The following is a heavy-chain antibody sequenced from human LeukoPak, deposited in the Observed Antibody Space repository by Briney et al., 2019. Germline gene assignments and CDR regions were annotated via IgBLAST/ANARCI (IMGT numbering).Heavy chain of an antibody. D-gene: IGHD2-2*01. J-gene: IGHJ4*02. Sequence: GASVKVSCKASGGTFSSYAINWVRQAPGQGLEWMGGIIPIFGTTNYAQKFQGRVTITTDESTSTAYMDLSSLRSEDTAVYYCARGFCGGTGCYSPYYFASGGRGPRVPVSS. CDR3: ARGFCGGTGCYSPYYFAS. CDR2: IIPIFGTT. CDR1: GGTFSSYA. V-gene: IGHV1-69*05.